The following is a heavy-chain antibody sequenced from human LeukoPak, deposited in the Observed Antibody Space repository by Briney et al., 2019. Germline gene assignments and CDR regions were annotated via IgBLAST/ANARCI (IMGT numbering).Heavy chain of an antibody. Sequence: GGSLRLSCAASGFTFSSYSMHWVRQAPGKGREWVAVIWYDGSNKYYADSVKGRFTISRDNSKNTLYLQMNSLRAEDTAVYYCASLKGGSGSYFDYWGQGTLVTVSS. D-gene: IGHD3-10*01. J-gene: IGHJ4*02. CDR1: GFTFSSYS. CDR2: IWYDGSNK. V-gene: IGHV3-33*01. CDR3: ASLKGGSGSYFDY.